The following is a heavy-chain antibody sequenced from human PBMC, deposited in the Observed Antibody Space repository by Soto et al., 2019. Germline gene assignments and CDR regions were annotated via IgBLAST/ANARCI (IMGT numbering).Heavy chain of an antibody. Sequence: QVQLVQSGAEVKKPGASVKVSCKASGYTFTSYDINWVRQTTGQWLEWMGWMNPNSGNTGYAQKFQGRVTKTRNTSIGTASTELSRLSSEDTAVYFRARALAARCFDYWGQGTRVTVSS. J-gene: IGHJ4*02. CDR2: MNPNSGNT. V-gene: IGHV1-8*01. CDR1: GYTFTSYD. D-gene: IGHD6-6*01. CDR3: ARALAARCFDY.